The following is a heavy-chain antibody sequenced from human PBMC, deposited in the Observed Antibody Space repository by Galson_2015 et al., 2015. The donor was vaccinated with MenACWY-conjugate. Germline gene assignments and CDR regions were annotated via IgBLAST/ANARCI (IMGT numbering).Heavy chain of an antibody. CDR3: VPHTSIDY. CDR2: IYYSGST. V-gene: IGHV4-59*01. Sequence: ETLSLTCTVSGGSISSNYWSWIRQPPGKGLEWIGYIYYSGSTNYNPSLKSRVTISVDTSKNQSSLKLSSVTAADTAMYYCVPHTSIDYWGQGTLVTVSS. J-gene: IGHJ4*02. CDR1: GGSISSNY.